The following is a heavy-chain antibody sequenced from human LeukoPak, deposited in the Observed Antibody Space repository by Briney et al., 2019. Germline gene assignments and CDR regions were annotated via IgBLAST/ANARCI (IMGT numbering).Heavy chain of an antibody. V-gene: IGHV6-1*01. D-gene: IGHD6-19*01. CDR1: GDSVSSTNGA. CDR3: ARDFGTTGWHTFDY. J-gene: IGHJ4*02. Sequence: SQTLSLTCAISGDSVSSTNGAWNWIRQSPSRGLEWLGRTYYRSKWYNDYAESMEGRMTISQDTSKNQYSLHLNSVTPDDTAVYYCARDFGTTGWHTFDYWGQGTLVTVSS. CDR2: TYYRSKWYN.